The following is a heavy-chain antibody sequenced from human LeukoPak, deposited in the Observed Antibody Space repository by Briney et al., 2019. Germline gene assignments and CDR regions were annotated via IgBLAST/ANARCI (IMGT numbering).Heavy chain of an antibody. D-gene: IGHD3-22*01. CDR2: IYSGGST. Sequence: GGSLRLSCAVSGFTVSSNYMSWVRQAPGKGLEWVSVIYSGGSTYYADSVKGRFTISRDNSKNTLYLQMNSLRAEDTAVYYCAKDSGYGRPFDYWGQGTLVTVSS. V-gene: IGHV3-53*01. CDR3: AKDSGYGRPFDY. J-gene: IGHJ4*02. CDR1: GFTVSSNY.